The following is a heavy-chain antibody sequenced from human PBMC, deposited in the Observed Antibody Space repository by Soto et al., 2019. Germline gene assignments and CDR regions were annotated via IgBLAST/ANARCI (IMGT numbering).Heavy chain of an antibody. Sequence: SETLSLTCAVSGDSITSSYWSWLRQPPGKGLEWIADIHHSGVTNYNPSLRSRVIISLDRSRNQFSLQLNSLSAADTAVYYCSRTEPFTAAGPYWGQGTLVTVSS. CDR2: IHHSGVT. V-gene: IGHV4-4*02. CDR1: GDSITSSYW. J-gene: IGHJ4*02. D-gene: IGHD6-13*01. CDR3: SRTEPFTAAGPY.